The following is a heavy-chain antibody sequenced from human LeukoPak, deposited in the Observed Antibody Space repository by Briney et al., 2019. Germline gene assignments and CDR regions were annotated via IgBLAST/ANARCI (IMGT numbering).Heavy chain of an antibody. CDR2: IWYDGSNK. J-gene: IGHJ4*02. CDR3: ARDVHFDY. D-gene: IGHD3-10*02. Sequence: PGGSLRLSCAASGFTFSSYGMHWVRQAPGRGLEWVTVIWYDGSNKYYADSVKGRFTISRDNSKNALYLQMSSLRAEDTAVYYCARDVHFDYWGQGTLVTVFS. V-gene: IGHV3-33*01. CDR1: GFTFSSYG.